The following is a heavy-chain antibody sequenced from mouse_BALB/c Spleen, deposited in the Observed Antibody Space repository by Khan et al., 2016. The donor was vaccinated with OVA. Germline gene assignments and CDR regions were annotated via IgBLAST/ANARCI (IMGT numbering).Heavy chain of an antibody. CDR1: GYTFTSYV. J-gene: IGHJ3*01. V-gene: IGHV1S136*01. D-gene: IGHD1-1*01. CDR2: ISPNSDGS. Sequence: EVQLQQSGPELVKPGASVKMSCKASGYTFTSYVMHWVKQKPRQGLEWIGYISPNSDGSKYNEKFRGKATLTSDKSSSTAYMELSSLTSEESAVYYCLRSLFYYGSAYEGFAYWGQGTLVTVSA. CDR3: LRSLFYYGSAYEGFAY.